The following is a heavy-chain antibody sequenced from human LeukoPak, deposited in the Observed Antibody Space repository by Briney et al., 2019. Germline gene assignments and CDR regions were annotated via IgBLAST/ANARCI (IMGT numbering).Heavy chain of an antibody. CDR3: ARTLGYCSSTSCPDAFDI. V-gene: IGHV4-59*01. CDR2: IYYSGST. Sequence: SETLSLTCTVSGGSISSYYWSWTRQPPGKGLEWIGYIYYSGSTNYNPSLKSRVTISVDTSKNQFSLKLSSVTAADTAVYYCARTLGYCSSTSCPDAFDIWGQGTMVTVSS. J-gene: IGHJ3*02. D-gene: IGHD2-2*01. CDR1: GGSISSYY.